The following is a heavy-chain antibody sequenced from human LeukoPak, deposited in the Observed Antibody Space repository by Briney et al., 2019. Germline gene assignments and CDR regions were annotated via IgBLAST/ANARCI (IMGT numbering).Heavy chain of an antibody. V-gene: IGHV4-59*01. D-gene: IGHD2-2*02. J-gene: IGHJ4*02. Sequence: PSETLSLTCTVSGGSISGYYWTWIRQPPGKGLEWIGYIYYSGNTNCNPSLKSRVTISVDTSKNQFSLKLSSVTAADTAVYYCAGVTYCSSTSCYRAVDYWGQGTLVTVSS. CDR2: IYYSGNT. CDR1: GGSISGYY. CDR3: AGVTYCSSTSCYRAVDY.